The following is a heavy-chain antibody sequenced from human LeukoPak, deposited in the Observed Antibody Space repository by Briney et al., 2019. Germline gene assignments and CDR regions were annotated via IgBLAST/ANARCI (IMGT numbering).Heavy chain of an antibody. CDR1: GYTFTGYY. CDR3: ARDGVVVVAASDAFDI. J-gene: IGHJ3*02. Sequence: GASVKVSCVASGYTFTGYYMHWARQAPGQGLEWMGWINPNSGGTNYAQKFQGRVTMTRDTSISTAYMELSRLRSDDTAVYYCARDGVVVVAASDAFDIWGQGTMVTVSS. V-gene: IGHV1-2*02. CDR2: INPNSGGT. D-gene: IGHD2-15*01.